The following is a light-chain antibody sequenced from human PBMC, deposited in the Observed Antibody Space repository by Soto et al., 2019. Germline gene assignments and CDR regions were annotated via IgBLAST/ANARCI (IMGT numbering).Light chain of an antibody. CDR3: QHLNSYPLT. CDR2: AAS. CDR1: QGISSY. V-gene: IGKV1-9*01. J-gene: IGKJ5*01. Sequence: IQLTQSPSSLSASVGDRVTITCRASQGISSYLAWYQQKPGKAPKLLIYAASTLRSGVPSRFSGSGSGTDFTLTISSLQPEDFATYYCQHLNSYPLTCGQGTRLEIK.